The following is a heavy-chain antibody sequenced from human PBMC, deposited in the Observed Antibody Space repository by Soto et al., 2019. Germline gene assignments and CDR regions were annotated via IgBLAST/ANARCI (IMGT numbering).Heavy chain of an antibody. Sequence: QVQLVESGGGVVQPGRSLRLSCAGSGFIFSNYIIHWVRQAPGKGLDWVALIWYDGNSKYYADSVKGRFTVSGDNSKNTVYLQMNSLRAEDTAVYYCARDRDYDFWSSWGQGTLVTVSS. V-gene: IGHV3-33*01. J-gene: IGHJ5*02. CDR3: ARDRDYDFWSS. CDR2: IWYDGNSK. D-gene: IGHD3-3*01. CDR1: GFIFSNYI.